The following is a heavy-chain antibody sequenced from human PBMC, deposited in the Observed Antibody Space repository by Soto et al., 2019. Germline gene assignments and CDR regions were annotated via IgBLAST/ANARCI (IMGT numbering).Heavy chain of an antibody. J-gene: IGHJ5*02. CDR2: ISYDGSNK. Sequence: GGSLRLSCAASGFTFSSYAMHWVRQAPGKGLEWVAVISYDGSNKYYADSVKGRFTISRDNSKNTLYLQMNSLRAEDTAVYYCVRDGGRGGPPFDPWGQGTLVTVSS. CDR3: VRDGGRGGPPFDP. CDR1: GFTFSSYA. V-gene: IGHV3-30-3*01. D-gene: IGHD2-15*01.